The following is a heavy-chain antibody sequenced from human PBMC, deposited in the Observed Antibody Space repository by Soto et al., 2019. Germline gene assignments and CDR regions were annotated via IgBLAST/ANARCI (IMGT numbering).Heavy chain of an antibody. J-gene: IGHJ6*03. CDR1: GFTFSSYG. V-gene: IGHV3-30*18. CDR3: AKDVKEAAAGTGSNYYYYYYYMDV. D-gene: IGHD6-13*01. Sequence: GGSLRLSCAASGFTFSSYGMHWVRQAPGKGLEWVAVISYDGSNKYYADSVKGRFTISRDNSKNTLYLQMNSLRAEDTAVYYCAKDVKEAAAGTGSNYYYYYYYMDVWGKGTTVTVSS. CDR2: ISYDGSNK.